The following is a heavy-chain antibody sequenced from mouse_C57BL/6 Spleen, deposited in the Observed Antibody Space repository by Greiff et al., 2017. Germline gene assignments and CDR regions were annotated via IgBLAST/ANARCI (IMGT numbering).Heavy chain of an antibody. J-gene: IGHJ4*01. Sequence: VQLQQPGAELVKPGASVKLSCKASGYTFTSYWMHWVKQRPGQGLEWIGMIHPNSGSTNYNEKFQSKATLTVDKSSSTAYMQLSNLTSEDSAVYDCSYYYGSSHYAMDYWGPGTSVTVSS. D-gene: IGHD1-1*01. CDR3: SYYYGSSHYAMDY. CDR1: GYTFTSYW. V-gene: IGHV1-64*01. CDR2: IHPNSGST.